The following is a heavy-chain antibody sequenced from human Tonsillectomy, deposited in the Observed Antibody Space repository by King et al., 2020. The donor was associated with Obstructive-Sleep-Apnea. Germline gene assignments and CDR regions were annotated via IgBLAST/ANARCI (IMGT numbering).Heavy chain of an antibody. J-gene: IGHJ6*02. CDR2: IYNSGST. Sequence: QLQESGPGLVKPSETLSLTCTVSGGSISTRNHYWGWIRQPPGKGLEWIANIYNSGSTYYTSSLKSRVTISVATSKNQFSLKLSSVTAAATAVYYCARDRREAGTRNYYYYGMDVWGQGTTVTVSS. V-gene: IGHV4-39*07. CDR1: GGSISTRNHY. CDR3: ARDRREAGTRNYYYYGMDV. D-gene: IGHD6-19*01.